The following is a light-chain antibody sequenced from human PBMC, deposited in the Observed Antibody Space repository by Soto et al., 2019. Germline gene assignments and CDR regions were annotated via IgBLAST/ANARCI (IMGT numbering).Light chain of an antibody. J-gene: IGLJ1*01. CDR2: EVT. V-gene: IGLV2-14*01. Sequence: QSALTQPASVSGSPGQSITISCTGTSSDVGGYNFVSWYQQHPGKAPKPMIYEVTNRPSGVSNRFSGSKSGNTASLTISGLQTEDEADYYCSSYTSSSNYVFGSGTKLTV. CDR1: SSDVGGYNF. CDR3: SSYTSSSNYV.